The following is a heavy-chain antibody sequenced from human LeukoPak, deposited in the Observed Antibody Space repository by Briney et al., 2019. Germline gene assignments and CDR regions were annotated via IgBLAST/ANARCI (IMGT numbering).Heavy chain of an antibody. V-gene: IGHV4-30-2*01. CDR1: GGSISSGGYS. Sequence: SETLSLTCAVSGGSISSGGYSWSWIRQPPGKGLEWIGYIYHSGSTYYNPSLKSRVTISVDRSKNQFSLKLSSVTAADTAVYYCARGAGYCSSTSCYSLNYWGQGTLVTVSS. J-gene: IGHJ4*02. CDR3: ARGAGYCSSTSCYSLNY. CDR2: IYHSGST. D-gene: IGHD2-2*03.